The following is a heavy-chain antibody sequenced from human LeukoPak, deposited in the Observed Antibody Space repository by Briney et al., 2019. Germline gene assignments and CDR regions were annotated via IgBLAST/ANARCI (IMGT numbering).Heavy chain of an antibody. V-gene: IGHV4-61*01. J-gene: IGHJ3*02. CDR2: IYYSGST. D-gene: IGHD2-21*02. Sequence: SETLSLTCSVSGTLVSISTYYWAWLRQPPGKELEWIGYIYYSGSTNYNPSLKSRVTISVDTSKNQFSLKLSSVTAADTAVYYCARDRRPTVVMTPTYPFDIWGQGTMVTVSS. CDR1: GTLVSISTYY. CDR3: ARDRRPTVVMTPTYPFDI.